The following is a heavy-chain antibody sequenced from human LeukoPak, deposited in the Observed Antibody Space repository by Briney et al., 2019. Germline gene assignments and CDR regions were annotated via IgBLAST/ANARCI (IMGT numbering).Heavy chain of an antibody. CDR2: ISSSSSYI. CDR1: GFTFSRHN. J-gene: IGHJ1*01. CDR3: ARVDYDRSGEDANAEYFQH. Sequence: GGSLRLSCAASGFTFSRHNMNWVRQAPGKGLEWVSSISSSSSYIYYADSVKGRFTISRDNAKNSLYLQMNSLRAEDTAIYYCARVDYDRSGEDANAEYFQHWGQGTLVTVSS. D-gene: IGHD3-22*01. V-gene: IGHV3-21*01.